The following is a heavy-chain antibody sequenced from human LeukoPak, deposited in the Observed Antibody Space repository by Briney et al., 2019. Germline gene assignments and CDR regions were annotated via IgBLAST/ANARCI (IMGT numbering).Heavy chain of an antibody. CDR3: AREYYDFWSGYLFGY. CDR1: GFTFSSYD. CDR2: IGTAGDT. D-gene: IGHD3-3*01. Sequence: GGSLRLSCAASGFTFSSYDMHWVRQATGKGLEWVSAIGTAGDTYYPGSVKGRFTISRENAKNSLYLQMNSLRAEDTAVYYCAREYYDFWSGYLFGYWGQGTLVTVSS. V-gene: IGHV3-13*01. J-gene: IGHJ4*02.